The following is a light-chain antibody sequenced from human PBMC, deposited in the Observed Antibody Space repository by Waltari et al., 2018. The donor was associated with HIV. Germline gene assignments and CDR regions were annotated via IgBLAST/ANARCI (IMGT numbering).Light chain of an antibody. J-gene: IGKJ1*01. CDR2: SAS. CDR1: QRINNL. V-gene: IGKV1-39*01. Sequence: DIQMTQSPSSLSASVGDRFTITCRASQRINNLLNWYQQTPGKAPKLLIFSASTLQSGFSSRFSGSGYGTDFTLTISNLQAEDFATYYCQQSYSSPRTFGQGTKVEIK. CDR3: QQSYSSPRT.